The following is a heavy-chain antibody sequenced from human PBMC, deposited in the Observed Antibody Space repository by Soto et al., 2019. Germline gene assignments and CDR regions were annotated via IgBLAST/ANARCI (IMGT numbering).Heavy chain of an antibody. V-gene: IGHV3-15*07. J-gene: IGHJ4*01. CDR2: IKSKTDGGTT. CDR3: TTDSYSTIIIVRFDY. Sequence: CAASGFTFSNAWINWVRQAPGKGLEWVGRIKSKTDGGTTDFAEPVKGRFAISRDDSNNMVYLQMSSLKIEDTAVYYCTTDSYSTIIIVRFDYWGHGTLVTVSS. D-gene: IGHD3-22*01. CDR1: GFTFSNAW.